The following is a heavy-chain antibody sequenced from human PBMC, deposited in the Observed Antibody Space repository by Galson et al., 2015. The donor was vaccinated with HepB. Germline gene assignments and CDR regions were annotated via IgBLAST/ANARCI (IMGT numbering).Heavy chain of an antibody. D-gene: IGHD2-2*01. CDR1: GFTFDDYA. CDR2: ISWNSGSI. CDR3: AKDIGYCSSTSCYLDYFDY. Sequence: SLRLSCAASGFTFDDYAMHWVRQAPGKGLEWVSGISWNSGSIGYADSVKGRFTISRDNAKNSLYLQMNSLRAEDTALYYRAKDIGYCSSTSCYLDYFDYWGQGTLVTVSS. V-gene: IGHV3-9*01. J-gene: IGHJ4*02.